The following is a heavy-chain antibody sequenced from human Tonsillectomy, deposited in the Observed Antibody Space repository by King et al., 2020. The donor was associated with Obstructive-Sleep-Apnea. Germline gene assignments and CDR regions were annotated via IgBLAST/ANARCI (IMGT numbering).Heavy chain of an antibody. V-gene: IGHV3-43D*03. J-gene: IGHJ6*02. CDR3: AKDVDTAGFNGMDV. CDR2: ISWDGSST. Sequence: DVQLVESGGVVVQPGGSLRLSCAASGFTFDDYAMHWVRQPPGKGLEWVSLISWDGSSTFYADSVKGRFIISRDTSKNSLYLQRNSLRAEDTALYYCAKDVDTAGFNGMDVWGQGTTVTVSS. D-gene: IGHD5-18*01. CDR1: GFTFDDYA.